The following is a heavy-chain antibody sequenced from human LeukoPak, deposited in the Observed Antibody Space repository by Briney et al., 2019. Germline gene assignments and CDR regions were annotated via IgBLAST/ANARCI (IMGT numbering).Heavy chain of an antibody. D-gene: IGHD1-26*01. CDR3: ARDGYTASYYSLDY. Sequence: PSETLSLTCTVSGGSIRSYYWSWIRQPAGKGLESIGRIYTTGTTNYNPSLKSRVTMSVVVSKNQFSLRLSSVTAADSAVYYCARDGYTASYYSLDYWGQGIQVTVSS. V-gene: IGHV4-4*07. CDR1: GGSIRSYY. CDR2: IYTTGTT. J-gene: IGHJ4*02.